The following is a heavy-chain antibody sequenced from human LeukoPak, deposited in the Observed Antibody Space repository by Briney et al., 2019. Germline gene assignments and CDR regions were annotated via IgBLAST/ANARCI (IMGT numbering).Heavy chain of an antibody. Sequence: GGSLRLSCAASGFAFNNYAMNWVRQAPGRGLDWVSYIGSSGSTIYYADSVRGRFTISRDNAKNSLYLQMNSLRAEDTAVYYCARRYCSSVTCYAFDIWGQGTMVTVSS. D-gene: IGHD2-2*01. CDR1: GFAFNNYA. CDR3: ARRYCSSVTCYAFDI. CDR2: IGSSGSTI. V-gene: IGHV3-48*01. J-gene: IGHJ3*02.